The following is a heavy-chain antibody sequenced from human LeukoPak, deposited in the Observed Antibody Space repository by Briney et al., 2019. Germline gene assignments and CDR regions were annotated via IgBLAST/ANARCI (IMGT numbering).Heavy chain of an antibody. D-gene: IGHD6-13*01. V-gene: IGHV4-59*12. CDR1: GGSISSYY. CDR3: ARGRIAAAGPLKRYYFDY. J-gene: IGHJ4*02. Sequence: PSETLSLTCTVSGGSISSYYWSWIRQPPGKGLEWIGYIYYSGSTNYNPSLKSRVTISVDTSKNQFSLKLSSVTAADTAVYYCARGRIAAAGPLKRYYFDYWGQGTLVTVSS. CDR2: IYYSGST.